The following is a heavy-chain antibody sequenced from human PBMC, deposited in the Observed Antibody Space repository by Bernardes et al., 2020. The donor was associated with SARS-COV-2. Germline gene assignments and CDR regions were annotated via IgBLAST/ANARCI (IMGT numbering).Heavy chain of an antibody. CDR1: GGSISSYY. CDR3: ARGGTWIQLWDY. V-gene: IGHV4-59*01. D-gene: IGHD5-18*01. CDR2: IYYSGST. J-gene: IGHJ4*02. Sequence: SETLSLTCTVSGGSISSYYWSWIRQPPGKGLEWIGYIYYSGSTNYNPSLKSRVTISVDTSKNQFSLKLSSVTAADTAVYYCARGGTWIQLWDYWGQGTLVTVSS.